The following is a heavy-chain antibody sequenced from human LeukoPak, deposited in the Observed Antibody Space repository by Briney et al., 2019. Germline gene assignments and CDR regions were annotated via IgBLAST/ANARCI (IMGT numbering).Heavy chain of an antibody. CDR2: VIPNFGTA. V-gene: IGHV1-69*06. D-gene: IGHD6-13*01. J-gene: IGHJ3*02. Sequence: SSVKVSCKCSGGTFSNYAISWVRQAPRQGLEWVGGVIPNFGTANYAQKFQSRVTIIADKSTSTAYMELSSLRSEDTAVYYCARTLGYPAADAAFDIWGQGTMVTVSS. CDR1: GGTFSNYA. CDR3: ARTLGYPAADAAFDI.